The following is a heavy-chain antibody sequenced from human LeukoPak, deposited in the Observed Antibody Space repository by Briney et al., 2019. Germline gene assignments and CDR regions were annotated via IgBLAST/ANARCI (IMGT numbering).Heavy chain of an antibody. CDR2: IDHSGST. CDR1: GYSISSGYY. V-gene: IGHV4-38-2*02. Sequence: PSETLSLTCAVSGYSISSGYYWGWIRPPPGKGLEWIGSIDHSGSTYYNPSLKSRVIISVDTSKNQFSLRLSSVTAADTAVYYCARDRGWGQFYFDQWGQGSLVTVSS. D-gene: IGHD6-19*01. J-gene: IGHJ4*02. CDR3: ARDRGWGQFYFDQ.